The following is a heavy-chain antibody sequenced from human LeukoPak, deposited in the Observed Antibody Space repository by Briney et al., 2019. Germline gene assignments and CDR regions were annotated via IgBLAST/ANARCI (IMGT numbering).Heavy chain of an antibody. CDR1: GFTFDDYA. J-gene: IGHJ4*02. CDR3: AKSGPYCSSTSCNYFDY. D-gene: IGHD2-2*01. CDR2: ISGSGGST. Sequence: GRSLRLSCAASGFTFDDYAMYWVRQAPGKGLEWVSAISGSGGSTYYADSVKGRFTISRDNSKNALFLQMNSLRAEDTAVYYCAKSGPYCSSTSCNYFDYWGQGTLVTVSS. V-gene: IGHV3-23*01.